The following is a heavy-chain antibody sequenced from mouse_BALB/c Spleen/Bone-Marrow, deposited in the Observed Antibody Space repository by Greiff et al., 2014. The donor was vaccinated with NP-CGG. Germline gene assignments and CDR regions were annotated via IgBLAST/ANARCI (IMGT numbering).Heavy chain of an antibody. CDR1: GYSFTGYY. D-gene: IGHD4-1*01. CDR2: INPYNGAT. V-gene: IGHV1-31*01. Sequence: EVKLMESGPDLVKPGASVKISCKASGYSFTGYYMHWVKQSHVKSLEWIGRINPYNGATTYNQNFKDKASLTVDKSSSTAYMELHGLTSEDSAVYYCARPWDYWGQGTTLTVSS. CDR3: ARPWDY. J-gene: IGHJ2*01.